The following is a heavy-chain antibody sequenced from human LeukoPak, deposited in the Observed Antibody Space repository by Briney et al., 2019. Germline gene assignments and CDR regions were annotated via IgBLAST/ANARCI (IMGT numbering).Heavy chain of an antibody. CDR1: GGSISSYY. CDR3: ARRALFYWYFDL. J-gene: IGHJ2*01. V-gene: IGHV4-59*12. CDR2: IYYSGST. Sequence: SETLSLTCTVSGGSISSYYWSWIRQPPGKGLEWIGYIYYSGSTNYNPSLKSRVTISVDTSKSQFSLKLSSVPAADTAVYYCARRALFYWYFDLWGRGTLVTVSS. D-gene: IGHD2-21*01.